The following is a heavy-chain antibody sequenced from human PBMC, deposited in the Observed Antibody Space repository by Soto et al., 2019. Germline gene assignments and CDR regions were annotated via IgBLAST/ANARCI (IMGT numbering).Heavy chain of an antibody. Sequence: QVQLVQSGAEVKKPGSSVKVSCKASGGTFSSYAISWVRQAPGQGLEWMGGIIPIFGTANYAQKFRGRVTITGEGSTSTAYVELRSLRSEDWAVYYGAGSPGGYVRGGSYWGQGTLVTVSS. D-gene: IGHD3-16*01. CDR3: AGSPGGYVRGGSY. V-gene: IGHV1-69*01. CDR1: GGTFSSYA. J-gene: IGHJ4*02. CDR2: IIPIFGTA.